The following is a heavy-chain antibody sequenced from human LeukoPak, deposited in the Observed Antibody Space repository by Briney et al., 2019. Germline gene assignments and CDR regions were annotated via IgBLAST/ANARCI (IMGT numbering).Heavy chain of an antibody. CDR3: AKYGPQDSGSSHFDY. Sequence: GGSLRLSCAASGFTFSSYAMSWVRQAPGKGLEWVSAIRDSGSSTHYADSVKGRFTTSRDNSKNTLILQMNSLRAEDTAIYYCAKYGPQDSGSSHFDYWGQGALVTVSS. V-gene: IGHV3-23*01. J-gene: IGHJ4*02. CDR1: GFTFSSYA. D-gene: IGHD1-26*01. CDR2: IRDSGSST.